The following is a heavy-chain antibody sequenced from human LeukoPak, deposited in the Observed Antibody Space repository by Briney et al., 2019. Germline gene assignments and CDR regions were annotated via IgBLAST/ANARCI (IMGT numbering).Heavy chain of an antibody. Sequence: ASVKVSCKASGGAFSSYAMHWVRQAPGQRLEWMGWINAGNGNTKYSQKFQGRVTITRDTSASTAYMELSSLRSEDTAVYYCARDPRSNAPYSNQQYYYYYGMDVWGQGTTVTVSS. J-gene: IGHJ6*02. CDR1: GGAFSSYA. D-gene: IGHD6-13*01. CDR2: INAGNGNT. V-gene: IGHV1-3*01. CDR3: ARDPRSNAPYSNQQYYYYYGMDV.